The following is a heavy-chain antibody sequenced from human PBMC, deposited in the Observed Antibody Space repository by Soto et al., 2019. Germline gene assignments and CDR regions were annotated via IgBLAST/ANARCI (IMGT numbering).Heavy chain of an antibody. J-gene: IGHJ3*02. D-gene: IGHD5-12*01. CDR3: ARLMLSGYDALDI. CDR2: IYYSGST. Sequence: SETLSLTCPFSGFSISSSSYYWGWIRQPPGKGLEWIGSIYYSGSTYYNPSLKSRVTISVDTSKNQFSLKLSSVTAADTAVYYCARLMLSGYDALDIWGQGTMVTVSS. V-gene: IGHV4-39*01. CDR1: GFSISSSSYY.